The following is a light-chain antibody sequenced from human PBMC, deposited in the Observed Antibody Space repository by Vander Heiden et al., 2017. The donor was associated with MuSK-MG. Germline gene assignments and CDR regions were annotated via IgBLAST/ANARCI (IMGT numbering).Light chain of an antibody. Sequence: HSVSTQPPSVSAAPGQKVPIPRSGSSSNIGNNYVSWYQQLPGTAPKLLIYENKKRPSGSPDRFSGSKSGTSAILGITGLQTGDEADVYCGAWDSSLSVVMFGGGTKLTVL. CDR1: SSNIGNNY. V-gene: IGLV1-51*02. CDR3: GAWDSSLSVVM. CDR2: ENK. J-gene: IGLJ3*02.